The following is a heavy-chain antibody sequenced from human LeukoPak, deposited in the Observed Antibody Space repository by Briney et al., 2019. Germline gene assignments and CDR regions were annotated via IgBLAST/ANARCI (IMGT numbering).Heavy chain of an antibody. CDR1: GFAFSRYN. V-gene: IGHV3-21*01. CDR2: IDTSSGYI. J-gene: IGHJ4*02. CDR3: ARSGRDSDWYIDEC. Sequence: PGGSLRLSCAASGFAFSRYNMNWVRQAAGRGLEWVASIDTSSGYIHYADSVKGRFTISRDNARNSLYLQMNSLRAENDTALYYCARSGRDSDWYIDECWGQGTLVTASS. D-gene: IGHD6-19*01.